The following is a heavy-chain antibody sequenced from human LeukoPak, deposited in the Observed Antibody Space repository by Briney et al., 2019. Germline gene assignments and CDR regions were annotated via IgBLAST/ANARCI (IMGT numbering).Heavy chain of an antibody. J-gene: IGHJ6*03. CDR3: AKGGGYEAQYYYYYLDV. V-gene: IGHV3-30*02. CDR1: GFTYRSYG. D-gene: IGHD5-12*01. CDR2: IRYDGSNK. Sequence: GGSLRLSCAASGFTYRSYGMHWVRQAPGKGLEGVAFIRYDGSNKYYADSVRGRFTISRDNSKNTLYLQRKSLRAEDTAVYYCAKGGGYEAQYYYYYLDVWGKGTTVTISS.